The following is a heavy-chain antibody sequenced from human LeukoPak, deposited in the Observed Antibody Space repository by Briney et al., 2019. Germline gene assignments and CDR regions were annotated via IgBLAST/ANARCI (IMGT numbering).Heavy chain of an antibody. D-gene: IGHD3-10*01. CDR2: INPNSGGT. V-gene: IGHV1-2*02. J-gene: IGHJ5*02. CDR3: ASSGYYYGSGSYSRGVFDP. CDR1: GYTFTSYA. Sequence: GASVKVSCKASGYTFTSYAMNWVRQAPGQGLEWMGWINPNSGGTNYAQKFQGRVTMARDTSISTAYMELSRLRSDDTAVYYCASSGYYYGSGSYSRGVFDPWGQGTRVTVSS.